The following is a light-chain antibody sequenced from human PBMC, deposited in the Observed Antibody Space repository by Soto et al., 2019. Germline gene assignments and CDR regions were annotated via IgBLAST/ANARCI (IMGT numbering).Light chain of an antibody. V-gene: IGKV3-20*01. CDR3: HLYCTAPVYT. CDR1: QSVSSSY. J-gene: IGKJ2*01. CDR2: GAS. Sequence: EIVLTQSPGTLSLSPGEKAIFSCRASQSVSSSYLAWYQQKYGQAPRLLIYGASRRATGIPDRFSGSGSGTDLPLSLSRLEPEDFAVYYCHLYCTAPVYTFGQGAKLQSK.